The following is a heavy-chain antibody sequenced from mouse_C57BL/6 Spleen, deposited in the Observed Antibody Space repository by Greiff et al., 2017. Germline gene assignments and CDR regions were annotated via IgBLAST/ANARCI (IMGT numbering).Heavy chain of an antibody. J-gene: IGHJ2*01. CDR3: AMGGSSGLSFDY. CDR2: IYPGSGST. Sequence: QVQLQQPGAELVKPGASVKMSCKASGYTFTSYWITWVKQRPGQGLEWIGDIYPGSGSTNYNEKFKSKATLTVDTSSSTAYMQLSSLTSEDSAVYYCAMGGSSGLSFDYWGQGTTLTVSS. D-gene: IGHD3-2*02. CDR1: GYTFTSYW. V-gene: IGHV1-55*01.